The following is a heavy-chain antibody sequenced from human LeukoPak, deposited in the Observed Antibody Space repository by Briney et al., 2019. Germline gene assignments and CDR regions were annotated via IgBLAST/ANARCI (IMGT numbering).Heavy chain of an antibody. D-gene: IGHD3-22*01. V-gene: IGHV3-74*01. J-gene: IGHJ3*02. CDR2: INSDGSSS. CDR3: ARDQGYYYDSSVKNDAFDI. CDR1: GFTFRSYW. Sequence: GGALRLSCAASGFTFRSYWMHWVRQAPGKGLVWVSRINSDGSSSSYADSVKGRFTISRDNAKNTLYLQMNSLRADNTAVYYCARDQGYYYDSSVKNDAFDIWGRGTMVTVSS.